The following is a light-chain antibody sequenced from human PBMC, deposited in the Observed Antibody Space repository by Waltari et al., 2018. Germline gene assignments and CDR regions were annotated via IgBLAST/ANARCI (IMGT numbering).Light chain of an antibody. Sequence: QSVLTQPPSASGTPGQRVTISCSGSSSNIGSNYVYWYQQLPGTAHKLLIYRNNPRPSGGPDRFSGSKSGTSASLAISGLRAEDEADYYCAAWDDSLVFGGGTKLTVL. CDR2: RNN. V-gene: IGLV1-47*01. J-gene: IGLJ3*02. CDR1: SSNIGSNY. CDR3: AAWDDSLV.